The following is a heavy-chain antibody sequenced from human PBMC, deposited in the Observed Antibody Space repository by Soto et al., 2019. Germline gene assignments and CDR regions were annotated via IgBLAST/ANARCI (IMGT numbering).Heavy chain of an antibody. CDR1: GYTFTSYG. V-gene: IGHV1-18*01. J-gene: IGHJ4*02. CDR2: ISAYNGNT. Sequence: ASVKVSCKASGYTFTSYGISWVRQAPGQGLEWMGWISAYNGNTNYAQKLQGRVTMTTDTSTSTAYMELRSLRSDDTAVYYCARGPPSYYDSSGYYKYFDFWGQGTLVTVSS. CDR3: ARGPPSYYDSSGYYKYFDF. D-gene: IGHD3-22*01.